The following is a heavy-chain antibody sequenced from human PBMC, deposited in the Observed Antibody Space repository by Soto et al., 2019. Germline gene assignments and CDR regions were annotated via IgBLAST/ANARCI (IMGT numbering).Heavy chain of an antibody. CDR1: GDVFRSYG. V-gene: IGHV1-69*13. CDR3: ARVRRFNGLCHTADYGMDV. D-gene: IGHD2-8*01. Sequence: ASVKVSCKASGDVFRSYGINWVRQAPGQGLEWMGGIIPISGTTNYAQKFQGRVAITADESTDTVYMELSRLRSEDTAVYFCARVRRFNGLCHTADYGMDVWGQGTTVTVSS. CDR2: IIPISGTT. J-gene: IGHJ6*02.